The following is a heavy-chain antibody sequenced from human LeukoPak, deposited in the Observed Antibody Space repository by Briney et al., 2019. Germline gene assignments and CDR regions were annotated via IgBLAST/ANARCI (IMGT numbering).Heavy chain of an antibody. CDR1: GFTFSSYS. CDR3: ARACGYDSPPIGY. J-gene: IGHJ4*02. Sequence: GGSLRLSCAASGFTFSSYSMNWVRQAPGKGLEWVSSISSSSSYIYYADSVKGRFTISRDNAKNSLYLQMNSLRAEDTAVYYCARACGYDSPPIGYWGQGTLVTVSS. CDR2: ISSSSSYI. V-gene: IGHV3-21*01. D-gene: IGHD5-12*01.